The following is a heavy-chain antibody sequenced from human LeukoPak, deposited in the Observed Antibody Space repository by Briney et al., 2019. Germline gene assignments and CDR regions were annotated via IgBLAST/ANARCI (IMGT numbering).Heavy chain of an antibody. J-gene: IGHJ4*02. CDR2: ISSSGSTI. D-gene: IGHD3-16*01. Sequence: GGSLRLSCAASGFTFSSYEMNWVRQAPGKGLEWVSYISSSGSTIYYADSVKGRFTISGDNAKNSLYLQMNSLRAEDTAVYYCASNGLSGGFDYWGQGTLVTVSS. V-gene: IGHV3-48*03. CDR1: GFTFSSYE. CDR3: ASNGLSGGFDY.